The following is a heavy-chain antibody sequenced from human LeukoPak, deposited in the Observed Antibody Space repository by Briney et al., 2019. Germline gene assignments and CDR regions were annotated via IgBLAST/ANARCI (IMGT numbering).Heavy chain of an antibody. CDR3: ARVPSAAGYYFDY. V-gene: IGHV1-69*13. Sequence: GASVKVSCKASGGTFSSYAISWVRQAPGQGLEWMGGIIPIFGTANYAQKFQGRVTITADESTSTAYMELSSLRSEDTAVYYCARVPSAAGYYFDYWGQGTLATVSS. CDR2: IIPIFGTA. CDR1: GGTFSSYA. J-gene: IGHJ4*02. D-gene: IGHD6-13*01.